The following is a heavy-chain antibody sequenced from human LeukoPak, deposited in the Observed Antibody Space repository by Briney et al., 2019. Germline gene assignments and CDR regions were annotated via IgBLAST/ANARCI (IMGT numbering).Heavy chain of an antibody. CDR2: FDPEDGET. J-gene: IGHJ3*02. CDR3: ATDSSGYHDAFDI. Sequence: ASVKVSCKFSGYTLTELSMHWVRQAPGKGLEWMGGFDPEDGETIYAQKFQGRVTMTEDTSTDTAYMELSSLRSEDTAMYYCATDSSGYHDAFDIWGQGTMVTVSS. V-gene: IGHV1-24*01. CDR1: GYTLTELS. D-gene: IGHD3-22*01.